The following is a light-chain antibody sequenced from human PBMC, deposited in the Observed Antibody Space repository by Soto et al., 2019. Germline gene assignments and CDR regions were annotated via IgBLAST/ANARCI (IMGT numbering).Light chain of an antibody. V-gene: IGLV2-8*01. CDR3: ASYGGRDDMI. CDR1: SSDVGGYDR. Sequence: QSVLTQPPSASGSPGQSVTISCTGTSSDVGGYDRVSWFQQHPGKAPKLIIYGFTDRISGVPDRFSGSKSGNTASLTVSGLQDEDEADYYCASYGGRDDMIFGGGTKLTVL. J-gene: IGLJ2*01. CDR2: GFT.